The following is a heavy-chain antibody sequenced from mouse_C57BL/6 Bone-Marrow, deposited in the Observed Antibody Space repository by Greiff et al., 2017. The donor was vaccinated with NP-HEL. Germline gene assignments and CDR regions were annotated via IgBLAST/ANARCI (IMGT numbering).Heavy chain of an antibody. CDR3: AKNYGLGREGGAWFAY. D-gene: IGHD4-1*01. J-gene: IGHJ3*01. V-gene: IGHV2-5*01. Sequence: QVQLQQSGPGLVQPSQSLSITCTVSGFSLTSYGVHWVRQSPGKGLEWLGVIWRGGSTDYNAAFMSRLSITKDNSKSQVFFKMNSLQADDTAIYYCAKNYGLGREGGAWFAYWGQGTLVTVSA. CDR2: IWRGGST. CDR1: GFSLTSYG.